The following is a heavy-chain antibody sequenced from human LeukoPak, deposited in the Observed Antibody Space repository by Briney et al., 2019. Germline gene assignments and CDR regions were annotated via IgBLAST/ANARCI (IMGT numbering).Heavy chain of an antibody. CDR1: GGSISSYY. J-gene: IGHJ3*02. V-gene: IGHV4-59*01. CDR3: ARYLVSYPHDAFDI. Sequence: PSETLSLTCAVAGGSISSYYWSWIRQPPGKGLEWIGYIYYSGSTSYNPSLKSRVTISVDTSKKQFSLKLSSVTAADTAFYYCARYLVSYPHDAFDIWGQGTMVTVSS. CDR2: IYYSGST. D-gene: IGHD1-26*01.